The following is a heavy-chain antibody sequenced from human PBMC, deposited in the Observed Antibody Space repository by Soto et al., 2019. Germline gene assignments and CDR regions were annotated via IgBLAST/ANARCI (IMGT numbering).Heavy chain of an antibody. Sequence: QVQLVQSGAEVKKPGSSVKVSCKASGGTFSSYAISWVRQAPGQGLEWMGGITPIFGTANYAQKFQGRVTITADESTSTAYMELSSLRSEDTAVYYCARTGGYCSSTSCYRGAFDIWGQGTMVTVSS. CDR1: GGTFSSYA. CDR3: ARTGGYCSSTSCYRGAFDI. V-gene: IGHV1-69*01. CDR2: ITPIFGTA. D-gene: IGHD2-2*02. J-gene: IGHJ3*02.